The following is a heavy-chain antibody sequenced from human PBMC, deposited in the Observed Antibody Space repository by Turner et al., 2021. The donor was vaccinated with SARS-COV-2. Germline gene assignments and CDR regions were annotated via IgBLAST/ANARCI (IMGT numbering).Heavy chain of an antibody. CDR1: RLTFSNYA. Sequence: EVQLLESGGCLVQPGGSLRLSSASSRLTFSNYAMSWVRQAPGKGLEWVSAMSGSGGSTYYADSVKGRFTISRDNSKNTLYLQMNSLRAEDTAVYYCVVPAAVMWATMGAFDIWGQGTLVTVSS. CDR2: MSGSGGST. V-gene: IGHV3-23*01. J-gene: IGHJ3*02. D-gene: IGHD5-12*01. CDR3: VVPAAVMWATMGAFDI.